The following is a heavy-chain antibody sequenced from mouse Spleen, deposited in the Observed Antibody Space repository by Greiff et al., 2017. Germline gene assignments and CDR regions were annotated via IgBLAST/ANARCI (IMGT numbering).Heavy chain of an antibody. CDR1: GFTFSSYA. J-gene: IGHJ2*01. CDR2: ISSGGSYT. Sequence: EVMLVESGGGLVKPGGSLKLSCAASGFTFSSYAMSWVRQTPEKRLEWVATISSGGSYTYYPDSVKGRFTISRDNAKNTLYLQMSSLRSEDTAMYYCARRESFDYWGQGTTLTVSS. CDR3: ARRESFDY. V-gene: IGHV5-9-1*01.